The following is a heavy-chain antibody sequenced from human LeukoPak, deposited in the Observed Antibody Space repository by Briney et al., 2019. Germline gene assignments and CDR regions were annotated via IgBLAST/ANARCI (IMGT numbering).Heavy chain of an antibody. J-gene: IGHJ4*02. CDR3: AKDLGWELPAEAY. D-gene: IGHD1-26*01. Sequence: PGGFLRLSCVASGFTFKNYVMNWVRQAPGKGLEWLATIYGSGVSISYADSVKGRFTISRDNSNNTLYLQMNSLRAEDTAMYYCAKDLGWELPAEAYWGQGILVTVSS. V-gene: IGHV3-23*01. CDR1: GFTFKNYV. CDR2: IYGSGVSI.